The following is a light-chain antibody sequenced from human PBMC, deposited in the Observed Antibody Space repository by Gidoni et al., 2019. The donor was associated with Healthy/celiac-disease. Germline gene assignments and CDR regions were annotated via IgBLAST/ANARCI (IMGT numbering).Light chain of an antibody. CDR2: CAS. CDR3: QQYNNRPPWT. V-gene: IGKV3-15*01. CDR1: QSVSSN. J-gene: IGKJ1*01. Sequence: EIVMTQSPATLSVAPGERATLSCRASQSVSSNLAWYQQKPGTAPRLLIYCASTSATSSPAWCSHSGSGTEFTLTISSLQSEEFAVYYYQQYNNRPPWTFGQGTKVEIK.